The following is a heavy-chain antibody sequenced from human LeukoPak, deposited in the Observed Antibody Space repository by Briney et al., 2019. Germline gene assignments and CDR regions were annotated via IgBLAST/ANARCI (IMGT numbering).Heavy chain of an antibody. Sequence: PGGSLRLSCAASGFTFSTYAMSWVRQAPGKGLEWVSAISGRGVSTSYADSVRGRFTISRGNSKNTLYLQMKSLRAEDTAVYYCAKAASGNWNDVSDYWGQGTLVTVSS. D-gene: IGHD1-20*01. CDR1: GFTFSTYA. CDR3: AKAASGNWNDVSDY. CDR2: ISGRGVST. V-gene: IGHV3-23*01. J-gene: IGHJ4*02.